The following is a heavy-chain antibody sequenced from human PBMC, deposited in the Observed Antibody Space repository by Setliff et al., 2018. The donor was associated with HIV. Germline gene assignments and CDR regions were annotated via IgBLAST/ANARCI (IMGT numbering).Heavy chain of an antibody. Sequence: AGSLRLSCAASGFTFSDYYMNWIRQAPGKGLEWISYISTSSSQTDYADSVKGRFTISSDNAKNSLYLQMDSLRVEDTAVYCCASSNYYDSRGYYIRGHDYWGQGTLVTVSS. CDR3: ASSNYYDSRGYYIRGHDY. CDR1: GFTFSDYY. D-gene: IGHD3-22*01. J-gene: IGHJ4*02. V-gene: IGHV3-11*03. CDR2: ISTSSSQT.